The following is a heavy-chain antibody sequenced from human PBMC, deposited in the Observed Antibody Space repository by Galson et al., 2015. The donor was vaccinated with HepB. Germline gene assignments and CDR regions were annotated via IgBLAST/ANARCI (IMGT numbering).Heavy chain of an antibody. CDR2: IYYSGST. Sequence: TLSLTCTVSGGSISSYSRNWIRQPPGKGLEWIGYIYYSGSTNYNPSLKSRVTISVDTSKNQFSLKLSSVTAADTAVHYCARVSGSYSIDRYFDLWGRGTLVTVSS. J-gene: IGHJ2*01. CDR3: ARVSGSYSIDRYFDL. CDR1: GGSISSYS. D-gene: IGHD1-26*01. V-gene: IGHV4-59*01.